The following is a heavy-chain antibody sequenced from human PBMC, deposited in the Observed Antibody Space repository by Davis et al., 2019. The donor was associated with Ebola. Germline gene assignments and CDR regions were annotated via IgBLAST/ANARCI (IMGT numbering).Heavy chain of an antibody. CDR2: IYYSGST. V-gene: IGHV4-59*08. D-gene: IGHD2-21*01. Sequence: SETLSLTCTVSGGSISSYYWSWIRQPPGKGLEWIGYIYYSGSTNYNPSLKSRVTISVDTSNNQFSLKLSSVTAADPAVYYFAKGLFDWFDPWGQGTLVTVSS. J-gene: IGHJ5*02. CDR1: GGSISSYY. CDR3: AKGLFDWFDP.